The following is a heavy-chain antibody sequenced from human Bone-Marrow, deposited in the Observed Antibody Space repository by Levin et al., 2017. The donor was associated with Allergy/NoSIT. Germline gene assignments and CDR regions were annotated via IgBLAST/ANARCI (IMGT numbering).Heavy chain of an antibody. CDR1: GFTFNLYW. D-gene: IGHD6-19*01. J-gene: IGHJ4*02. CDR2: IEKDGNEK. Sequence: ASVKVSCAASGFTFNLYWMNWIRQAPGKGLEWVANIEKDGNEKHYVDSVEGRFTISRDNAKNVLYLEMNSLRVEDTALYYCGTDVGIAVADRNYWGQGVLVTVAS. V-gene: IGHV3-7*01. CDR3: GTDVGIAVADRNY.